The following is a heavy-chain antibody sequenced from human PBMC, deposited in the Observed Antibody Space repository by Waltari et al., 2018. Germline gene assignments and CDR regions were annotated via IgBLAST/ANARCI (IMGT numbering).Heavy chain of an antibody. Sequence: QLQLQESGPGLVKPSETLSLTCSVSGDSIISTYYYWGWIRQPPGKGLEWIGSIYYSGDTFYSQSLSSRVTISVDTSKNQFSLKLTSVTAADTALYYCARVTSEFRSPYFYFDLWGRGTLVTVSA. V-gene: IGHV4-39*07. CDR1: GDSIISTYYY. CDR2: IYYSGDT. J-gene: IGHJ2*01. CDR3: ARVTSEFRSPYFYFDL.